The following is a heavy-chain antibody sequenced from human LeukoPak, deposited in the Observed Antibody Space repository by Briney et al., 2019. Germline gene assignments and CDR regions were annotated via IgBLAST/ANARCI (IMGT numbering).Heavy chain of an antibody. V-gene: IGHV4-59*01. J-gene: IGHJ4*02. CDR3: ARVDGGSGWYYFDY. Sequence: SETLSLTCTVSGDSISSYYWSWIRRPPGKGLDWIGYMYYSGSTNCNPSLKSRVTMSVDTSKNQFSLKLSSVTAADTAVYYCARVDGGSGWYYFDYWGQGTLVTVSS. CDR2: MYYSGST. CDR1: GDSISSYY. D-gene: IGHD6-19*01.